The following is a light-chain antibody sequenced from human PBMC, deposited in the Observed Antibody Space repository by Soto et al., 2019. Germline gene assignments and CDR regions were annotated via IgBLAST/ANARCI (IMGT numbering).Light chain of an antibody. CDR1: TSTIGLNT. V-gene: IGLV1-44*01. J-gene: IGLJ7*01. CDR2: SNN. Sequence: QSVLTQPPSASGTPGQRVTISCSGSTSTIGLNTVNWYQHLPGTAPKLLIYSNNQRPSGVPDRFSGSKSGTSASLAISGLQSADEAVYYCAAWDDSLNGAVFGGGTQLTSS. CDR3: AAWDDSLNGAV.